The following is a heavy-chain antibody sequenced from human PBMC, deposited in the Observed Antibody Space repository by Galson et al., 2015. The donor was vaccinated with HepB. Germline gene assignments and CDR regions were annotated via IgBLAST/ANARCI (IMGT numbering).Heavy chain of an antibody. D-gene: IGHD4-17*01. CDR2: TYYRSKWYN. CDR1: GDSVSSNSAA. V-gene: IGHV6-1*01. CDR3: ARFLTTVTEIDY. Sequence: CAISGDSVSSNSAAWNWIRQSPSRGLEWLGRTYYRSKWYNDYAVSVKSRITINPDTSKNQFSLKLSSVTAADTAVYYCARFLTTVTEIDYWGQGTLVTVSS. J-gene: IGHJ4*02.